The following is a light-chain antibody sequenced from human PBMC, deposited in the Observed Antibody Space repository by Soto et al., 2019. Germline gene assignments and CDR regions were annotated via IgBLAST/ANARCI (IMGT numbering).Light chain of an antibody. CDR3: QSYDSSLSGSV. V-gene: IGLV1-40*01. CDR2: GNF. Sequence: QSALTQPPSVSGAPGQRVTISCTGSSSNIGAGYDVHWYQQIPGTAPKLLIYGNFNRPSGVPDRFSGSKSDTSASLAITGLQAEDEADYYCQSYDSSLSGSVFGGGTKVTVL. CDR1: SSNIGAGYD. J-gene: IGLJ3*02.